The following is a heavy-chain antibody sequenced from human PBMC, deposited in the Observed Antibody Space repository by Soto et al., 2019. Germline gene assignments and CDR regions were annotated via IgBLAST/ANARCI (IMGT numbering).Heavy chain of an antibody. CDR2: IYYSGST. D-gene: IGHD3-16*02. J-gene: IGHJ4*02. V-gene: IGHV4-31*03. Sequence: QVQLQESGPGLVKPSQALSLPCTVSGGSISSGGYYWSWIRQHPGKDLEWNGYIYYSGSTYYNLSLKSRVTISVDTSNNQFSLKLSSVTAADTAVYYCARWWGSYRFDYWGQGTLVTVSS. CDR1: GGSISSGGYY. CDR3: ARWWGSYRFDY.